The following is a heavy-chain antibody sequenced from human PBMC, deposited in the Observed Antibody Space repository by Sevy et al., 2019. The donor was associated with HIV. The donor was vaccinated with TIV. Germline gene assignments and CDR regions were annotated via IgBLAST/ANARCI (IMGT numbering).Heavy chain of an antibody. D-gene: IGHD3-22*01. Sequence: GGSLRLSCAASGFTFSDYGMHWVRQAPGKGLEWVAIIWSDGAYQYHGDSVKGRFTISRDNSKNTLYLRMNSLRVEDTAVYYCARGGYYYDNAAYYAFDSWGQGTLVTVSS. CDR3: ARGGYYYDNAAYYAFDS. J-gene: IGHJ4*02. CDR1: GFTFSDYG. CDR2: IWSDGAYQ. V-gene: IGHV3-33*08.